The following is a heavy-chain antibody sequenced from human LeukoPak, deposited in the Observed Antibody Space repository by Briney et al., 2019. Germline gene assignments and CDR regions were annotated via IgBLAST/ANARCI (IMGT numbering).Heavy chain of an antibody. Sequence: GGSLRLSCAASGLNFSRNWMTWVRQAPGKGLEWVANIKEDGSAKSYVDSVKGRFTISRDNAKNSLYLQMSSLRVEDTAVYYYARDYDYFSGHNLDAYDIWGQGTTVTVSS. V-gene: IGHV3-7*01. CDR1: GLNFSRNW. D-gene: IGHD2-15*01. CDR2: IKEDGSAK. J-gene: IGHJ3*02. CDR3: ARDYDYFSGHNLDAYDI.